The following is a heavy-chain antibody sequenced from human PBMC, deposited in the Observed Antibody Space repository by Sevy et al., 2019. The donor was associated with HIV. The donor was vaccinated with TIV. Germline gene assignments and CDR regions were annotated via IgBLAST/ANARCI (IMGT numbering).Heavy chain of an antibody. J-gene: IGHJ4*02. CDR1: RFTFSTYD. D-gene: IGHD3-16*01. CDR3: AKGQGYDYIWGNERSEYYFDY. Sequence: GGSLRLSCAASRFTFSTYDIHWVRQAPGKGLEGVAVISHDGSYQYYKDPVKGRLTISRDDSKNKAYLQMNSLRADDSGVYYCAKGQGYDYIWGNERSEYYFDYWGQGTLVTVSS. CDR2: ISHDGSYQ. V-gene: IGHV3-30*18.